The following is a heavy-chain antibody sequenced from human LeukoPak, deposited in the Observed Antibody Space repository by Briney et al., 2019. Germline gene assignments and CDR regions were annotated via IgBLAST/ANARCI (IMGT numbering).Heavy chain of an antibody. CDR3: ARGRGGGYYGDYYYYGMDV. D-gene: IGHD4-17*01. J-gene: IGHJ6*02. Sequence: SETLSLTCTVSGGSISSYYWSWIRQPPGKGLEWIGYIYYSGGTNYNPSLKSRVTISVDTSKNQFSLKLSSVTAADTAVYYCARGRGGGYYGDYYYYGMDVWGQGTTVTVSS. V-gene: IGHV4-59*01. CDR1: GGSISSYY. CDR2: IYYSGGT.